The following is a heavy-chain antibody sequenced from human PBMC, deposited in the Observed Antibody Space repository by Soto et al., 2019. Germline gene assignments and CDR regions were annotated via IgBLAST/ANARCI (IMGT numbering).Heavy chain of an antibody. CDR1: GGSISSYY. D-gene: IGHD3-10*01. CDR3: VRRYGSGFDI. V-gene: IGHV4-59*08. J-gene: IGHJ3*02. CDR2: SYHSGST. Sequence: QVQLQESGPGLVKPSATLSLTCTVSGGSISSYYWSWIRQPPGKGLEWIGYSYHSGSTNYNPSLKSPVTITGDTSKNPFSLKLRSVSAADTALYYCVRRYGSGFDIWGQGTMVTVSS.